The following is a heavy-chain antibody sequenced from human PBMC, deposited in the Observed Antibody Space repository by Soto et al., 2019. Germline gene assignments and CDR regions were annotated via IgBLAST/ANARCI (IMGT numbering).Heavy chain of an antibody. J-gene: IGHJ6*02. CDR2: ISSTASTI. CDR1: GFAFRSYE. V-gene: IGHV3-48*03. Sequence: EVQLVESGGGLVQPGGSLRLSCAASGFAFRSYEMNWVRQSPGKGLEWLSYISSTASTIHYADSVKGRFTISRDNANNSVYLQMNSLTADDSAVYYCARAAGIMTRGFHGMDVWGQGTTVTVSS. D-gene: IGHD3-10*01. CDR3: ARAAGIMTRGFHGMDV.